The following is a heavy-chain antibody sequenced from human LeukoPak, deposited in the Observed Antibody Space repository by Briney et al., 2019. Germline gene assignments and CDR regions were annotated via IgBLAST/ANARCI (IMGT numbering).Heavy chain of an antibody. CDR2: IYSGGRT. Sequence: PGGSLRLSCAASGFTVSSNYISWVRQVPGKGLEWVSVIYSGGRTYYADSVEGRFTISRHSSKNTVYLQMNSLRVEDTAVYYCARLKYQLIFDPWGQGTLVTVSS. D-gene: IGHD2-2*01. CDR1: GFTVSSNY. CDR3: ARLKYQLIFDP. J-gene: IGHJ5*02. V-gene: IGHV3-53*04.